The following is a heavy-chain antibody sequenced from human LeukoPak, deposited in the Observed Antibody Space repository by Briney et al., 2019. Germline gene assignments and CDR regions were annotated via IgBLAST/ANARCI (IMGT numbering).Heavy chain of an antibody. D-gene: IGHD1-26*01. CDR1: GGSITRGGYY. CDR3: ARVEVGATIDY. CDR2: IVYSGGT. V-gene: IGHV4-31*03. Sequence: SQTLSLTCSLPGGSITRGGYYWSWARHHPGRCLECIGYIVYSGGTLYNPSLKSRVSISVDKSENQFYLKLSSVTAEDTAVYFCARVEVGATIDYWGRGTLVTVSS. J-gene: IGHJ4*02.